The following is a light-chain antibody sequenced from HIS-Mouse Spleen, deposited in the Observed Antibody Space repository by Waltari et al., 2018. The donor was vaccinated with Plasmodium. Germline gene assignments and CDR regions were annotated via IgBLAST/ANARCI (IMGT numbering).Light chain of an antibody. CDR2: GAS. J-gene: IGKJ1*01. V-gene: IGKV3-15*01. CDR3: QQYNNWPRGT. CDR1: QCVSSN. Sequence: EIVMTQSPATLPLSPGERPTLPCRASQCVSSNLAWYQQKPGQAPRLLIYGASTRATGIPARFSGSGSGTEFTLTISSMQSEDFAVYYCQQYNNWPRGTFGQGTKVEIK.